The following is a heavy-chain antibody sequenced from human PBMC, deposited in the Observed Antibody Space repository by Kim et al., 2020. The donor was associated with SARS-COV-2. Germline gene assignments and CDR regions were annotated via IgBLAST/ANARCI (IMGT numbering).Heavy chain of an antibody. Sequence: ADSVKGRFTISRDNSKTTPYLQMNSLSAEDTAVYYCARDRYSSSWYLVDYWGQGTLVTVSS. V-gene: IGHV3-33*01. CDR3: ARDRYSSSWYLVDY. D-gene: IGHD6-13*01. J-gene: IGHJ4*02.